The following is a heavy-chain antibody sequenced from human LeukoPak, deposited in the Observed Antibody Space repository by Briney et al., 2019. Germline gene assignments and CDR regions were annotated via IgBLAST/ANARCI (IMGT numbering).Heavy chain of an antibody. Sequence: GGTLRLSCAASGFTFSSYGMSWVRQAPGKGLEWVSLISWDGGSAYYADSVKGRFTISRDNSKNSLYLQMNSLRTEDTALYYCAKDSTFGCTSTSCSLDYWGQGTLVTVSS. CDR3: AKDSTFGCTSTSCSLDY. CDR2: ISWDGGSA. CDR1: GFTFSSYG. D-gene: IGHD2-2*01. J-gene: IGHJ4*02. V-gene: IGHV3-43*01.